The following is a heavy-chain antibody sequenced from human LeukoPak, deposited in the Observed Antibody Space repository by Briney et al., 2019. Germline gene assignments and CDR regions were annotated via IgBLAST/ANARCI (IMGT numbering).Heavy chain of an antibody. J-gene: IGHJ4*02. D-gene: IGHD3-9*01. Sequence: PSETLSLTCTVSGGSISSYYWSWIRQPPGKGLDWIGYIYYSGSTNYNPSLKSRVTISVDTSKNQFSLKLSSVTAADTAVYYCARGDFDPIYPYFDYWGQGTLVTVSS. V-gene: IGHV4-59*01. CDR2: IYYSGST. CDR1: GGSISSYY. CDR3: ARGDFDPIYPYFDY.